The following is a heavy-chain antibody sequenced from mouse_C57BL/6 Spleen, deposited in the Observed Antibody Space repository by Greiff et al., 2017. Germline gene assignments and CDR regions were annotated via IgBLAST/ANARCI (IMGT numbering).Heavy chain of an antibody. CDR3: ARLYYDYDAYYFDY. D-gene: IGHD2-4*01. CDR1: GYTFTSYW. CDR2: IHPNSGST. Sequence: QVQLQQPGAELVKPGASVKLSCKASGYTFTSYWMHWVKQRPGQGLEWIGMIHPNSGSTNYNEKFKSKATLTVDKSSSTAYMQLSSLTSEDSAVYYCARLYYDYDAYYFDYWGQGTTLTVSS. J-gene: IGHJ2*01. V-gene: IGHV1-64*01.